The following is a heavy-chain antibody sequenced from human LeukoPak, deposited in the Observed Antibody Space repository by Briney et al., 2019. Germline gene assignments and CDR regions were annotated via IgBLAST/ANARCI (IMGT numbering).Heavy chain of an antibody. CDR3: VRDRRGDYGVDY. V-gene: IGHV4-4*07. Sequence: SETLSLACIVSGDSISSYSWSWIRQPAGKGLEWIGRCCPSGNPNYNPSLQSRVTMSVDTSKRQFSLKMTPVTAADTAVYYCVRDRRGDYGVDYWGQGTLVTVSS. CDR2: CCPSGNP. D-gene: IGHD4-17*01. J-gene: IGHJ4*02. CDR1: GDSISSYS.